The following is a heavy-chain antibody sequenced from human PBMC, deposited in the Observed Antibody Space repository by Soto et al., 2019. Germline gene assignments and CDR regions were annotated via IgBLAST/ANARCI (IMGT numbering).Heavy chain of an antibody. CDR1: GDSINNYY. J-gene: IGHJ4*02. Sequence: SETLSLTCTVSGDSINNYYWSWIRQPAGKRLEWIGYISYTGSTTYNPSLESRVTMSVDTSKNQFSLKLSSVNAADTAVYYCAKYRRTEAEGFTLDYWGRGTLVTSPQ. D-gene: IGHD6-13*01. CDR3: AKYRRTEAEGFTLDY. V-gene: IGHV4-59*01. CDR2: ISYTGST.